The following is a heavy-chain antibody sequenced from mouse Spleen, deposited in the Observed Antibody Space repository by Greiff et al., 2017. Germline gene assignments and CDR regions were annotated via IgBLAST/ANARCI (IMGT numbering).Heavy chain of an antibody. Sequence: QVQLKQSGPGLVQPSQSLSITCTVSGFSLTSYGVHWVRQSPGKGLEWLGVIWSGGSTDYNAAFISRLSISKDNSKSQVFFKMNSLQSDDTAIYYCAGYRAFAYWGQGTLVTVSA. V-gene: IGHV2-2*01. CDR3: AGYRAFAY. CDR1: GFSLTSYG. J-gene: IGHJ3*01. D-gene: IGHD2-14*01. CDR2: IWSGGST.